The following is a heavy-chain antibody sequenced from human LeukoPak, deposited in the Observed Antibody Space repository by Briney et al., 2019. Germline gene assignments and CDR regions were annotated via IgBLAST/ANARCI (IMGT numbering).Heavy chain of an antibody. Sequence: PGGSLRLSCAASGFTFTTYAMSWVRQAPGKGLEWVPSISGSGGSTYYADSVKGRFTISRDNSKNTLSLQMNNLRADDTALYYCAKGVPRYEGGAWIDAFDIWGQGTMVTVSS. D-gene: IGHD2-21*01. J-gene: IGHJ3*02. CDR1: GFTFTTYA. V-gene: IGHV3-23*01. CDR3: AKGVPRYEGGAWIDAFDI. CDR2: ISGSGGST.